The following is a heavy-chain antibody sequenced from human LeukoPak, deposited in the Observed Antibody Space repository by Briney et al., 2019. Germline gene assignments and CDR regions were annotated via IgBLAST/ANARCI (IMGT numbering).Heavy chain of an antibody. V-gene: IGHV3-30-3*01. CDR1: GFTFSSYA. CDR3: ARAALRLLDY. D-gene: IGHD2-21*01. J-gene: IGHJ4*02. Sequence: GGSLRLSCAASGFTFSSYAMHWVRQAPGKGLEWVAVISYDGSNKYYAGSVKGRFTISRDNSKNTLYLQMNSLRSEDTAVYYCARAALRLLDYWGQGTLVTVSS. CDR2: ISYDGSNK.